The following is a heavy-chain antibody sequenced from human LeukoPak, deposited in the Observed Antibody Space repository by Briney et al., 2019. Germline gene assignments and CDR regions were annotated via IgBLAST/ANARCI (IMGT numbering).Heavy chain of an antibody. CDR2: ITNDGSST. D-gene: IGHD1-14*01. J-gene: IGHJ4*02. CDR3: ARGRHFRGPTGTFFDY. CDR1: GLTFSSHW. V-gene: IGHV3-74*01. Sequence: PGGSLRLSCAASGLTFSSHWMHWVRQAPGKGLVWVSRITNDGSSTTYADSVKGRFTISRDNAKNTLFLQMNSLRVEDTAIYYCARGRHFRGPTGTFFDYWGQGILVTVSS.